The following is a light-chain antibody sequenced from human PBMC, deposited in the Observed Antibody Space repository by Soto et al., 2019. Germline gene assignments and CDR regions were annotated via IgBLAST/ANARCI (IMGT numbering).Light chain of an antibody. CDR1: SSKIGCII. CDR3: AAWDDSLNGPSYV. V-gene: IGLV1-44*01. Sequence: QSALTQPPSASGTPGQRVTISCSGSSSKIGCIIVYWYQQLPGTASYLLIYSNNQRPSGVPDRFSGSKSGTSASLAISGLQSEDEADYYCAAWDDSLNGPSYVFGTGTKVTVL. CDR2: SNN. J-gene: IGLJ1*01.